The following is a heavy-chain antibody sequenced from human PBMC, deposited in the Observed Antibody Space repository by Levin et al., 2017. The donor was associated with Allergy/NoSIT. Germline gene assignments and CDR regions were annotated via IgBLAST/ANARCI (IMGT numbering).Heavy chain of an antibody. CDR2: INPNSGGT. V-gene: IGHV1-2*02. D-gene: IGHD6-13*01. J-gene: IGHJ4*02. CDR3: GRDLRQASGIAAAFDY. CDR1: GYTFTAYY. Sequence: ASVKVSCKASGYTFTAYYMHWVRQAPGQGLEWMGWINPNSGGTNYAQKFQGRVTMTRDTSISTAYMELSRLRSDDTAVYYCGRDLRQASGIAAAFDYWGQGTLVTVSS.